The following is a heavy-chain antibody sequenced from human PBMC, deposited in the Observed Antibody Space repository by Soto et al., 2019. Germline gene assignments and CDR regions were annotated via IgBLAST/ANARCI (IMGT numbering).Heavy chain of an antibody. CDR3: ANLYYYDSN. Sequence: AETLSLTCAVYGGSFSGYYCSLIRQPPGKGLEWIGGINHRGSGDKEQSLKSRVTISVDTSKNHLSLKLRSVTAADTAVYYSANLYYYDSNWGQGTLVTVSS. D-gene: IGHD3-22*01. CDR2: INHRGSG. V-gene: IGHV4-34*01. J-gene: IGHJ4*02. CDR1: GGSFSGYY.